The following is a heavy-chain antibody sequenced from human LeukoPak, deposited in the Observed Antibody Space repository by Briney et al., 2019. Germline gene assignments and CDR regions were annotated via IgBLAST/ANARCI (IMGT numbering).Heavy chain of an antibody. J-gene: IGHJ4*02. CDR3: ARDSVGFGELFNFDY. D-gene: IGHD3-10*01. CDR1: GYTFTNNA. V-gene: IGHV7-4-1*02. Sequence: GASAKVSCKASGYTFTNNAMNWVRQAPGQGLEWMRWINTNTGNPTYAQGFTEWFVFSLDTSVSTAYLQISSLKAEDTAVYYCARDSVGFGELFNFDYWGQGTLVTVSS. CDR2: INTNTGNP.